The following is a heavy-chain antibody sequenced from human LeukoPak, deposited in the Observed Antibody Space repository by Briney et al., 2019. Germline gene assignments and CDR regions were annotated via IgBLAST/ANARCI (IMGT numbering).Heavy chain of an antibody. CDR1: GGSFSNYA. V-gene: IGHV4-34*01. D-gene: IGHD4-17*01. CDR2: INHSGST. CDR3: ARQSTMTYQFDL. J-gene: IGHJ4*02. Sequence: PSETLSLTCAVYGGSFSNYAWGWLRQPPGKGLEWIGEINHSGSTNYNPSLKSRVTISIDTSKNQFSLKLKSVTAVDTAVYYCARQSTMTYQFDLGGQGTRVSVS.